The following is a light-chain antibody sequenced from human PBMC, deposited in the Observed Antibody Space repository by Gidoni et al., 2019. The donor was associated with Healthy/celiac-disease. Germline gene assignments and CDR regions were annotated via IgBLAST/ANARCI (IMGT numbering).Light chain of an antibody. Sequence: EIVLTQSPGTLSLSPGERATLSCRASQSVSSSYLAWYPQKPGQAPRLLSYGASSRATGIPDRFSGSGSGTDFTLTISRLEPEDFAVYYCQQDGSSRFTFXPXTKVDIK. CDR3: QQDGSSRFT. CDR1: QSVSSSY. V-gene: IGKV3-20*01. CDR2: GAS. J-gene: IGKJ3*01.